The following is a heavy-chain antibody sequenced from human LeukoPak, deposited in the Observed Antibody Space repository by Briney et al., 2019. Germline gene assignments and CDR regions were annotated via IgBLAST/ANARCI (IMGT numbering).Heavy chain of an antibody. Sequence: GGSLRLSCAASGFTFSSYAMHWVRQAPGKGLEWVAVIWYDGSNKYYADSVKGRFTISRDNSKNTLYLQMNSLRAEDTAVYYCARDYYDSSGYYYPYYFDYWGQGTLVTVSS. CDR3: ARDYYDSSGYYYPYYFDY. CDR2: IWYDGSNK. V-gene: IGHV3-33*08. D-gene: IGHD3-22*01. J-gene: IGHJ4*02. CDR1: GFTFSSYA.